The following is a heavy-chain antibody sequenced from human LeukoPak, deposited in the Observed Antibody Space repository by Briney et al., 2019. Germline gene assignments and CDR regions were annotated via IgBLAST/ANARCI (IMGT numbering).Heavy chain of an antibody. J-gene: IGHJ3*02. Sequence: GGSLRLSCAASGFTFSSYWMYWVRQAPGKGLVWVSRINSDARNTNYADSVQGRFTISRDNAKNTLYLQMNSLRVEDTAVYYCASGIGVGDSFDTWGQGTMVTVSS. CDR1: GFTFSSYW. D-gene: IGHD3-3*01. CDR2: INSDARNT. CDR3: ASGIGVGDSFDT. V-gene: IGHV3-74*01.